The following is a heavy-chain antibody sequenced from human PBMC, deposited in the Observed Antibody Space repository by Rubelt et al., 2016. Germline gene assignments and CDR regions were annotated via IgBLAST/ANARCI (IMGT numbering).Heavy chain of an antibody. D-gene: IGHD5-12*01. CDR3: ARDKGRGKWLSAAFDI. CDR1: GGSFSGYY. Sequence: QVQLQQWGAGLLKPSETLSLTCAVYGGSFSGYYWSWIRQPPGKGLEWIGEINHSGSTNYNPSLKGRVTISVDTSKNQFSLRLSSGTAADTAVYYCARDKGRGKWLSAAFDIWGQGTMVTVSS. J-gene: IGHJ3*02. CDR2: INHSGST. V-gene: IGHV4-34*01.